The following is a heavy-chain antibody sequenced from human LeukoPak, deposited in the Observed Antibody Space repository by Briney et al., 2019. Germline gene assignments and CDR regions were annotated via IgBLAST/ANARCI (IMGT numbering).Heavy chain of an antibody. D-gene: IGHD3-9*01. CDR3: ARQGDYDILTGYYIGGAFDI. Sequence: ASVKVSCKASGYTFTSYDINWVRQATGQGLEWMGWMNPNSGNTGYAQKFQGRVTMTRNTSISTAYMELSSLRSEDTAVYYCARQGDYDILTGYYIGGAFDIWGQGTMVTVSS. CDR2: MNPNSGNT. J-gene: IGHJ3*02. CDR1: GYTFTSYD. V-gene: IGHV1-8*01.